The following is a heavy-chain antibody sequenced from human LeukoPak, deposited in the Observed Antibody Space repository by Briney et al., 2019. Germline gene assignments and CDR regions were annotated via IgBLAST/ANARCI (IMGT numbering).Heavy chain of an antibody. CDR2: ISAYNGNT. Sequence: ASMKVSCKASGYTFTSYGISWVRQAPGQGLEWMGWISAYNGNTNYAQKLQGRVTMTTDTSTSTAYMELRSLRSDDTAVYYCARAPLGVGSKFTVQHWGQGTLVTVSS. CDR1: GYTFTSYG. D-gene: IGHD3-3*01. V-gene: IGHV1-18*01. J-gene: IGHJ1*01. CDR3: ARAPLGVGSKFTVQH.